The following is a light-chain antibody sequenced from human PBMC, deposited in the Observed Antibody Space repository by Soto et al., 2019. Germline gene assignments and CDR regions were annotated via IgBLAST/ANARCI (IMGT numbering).Light chain of an antibody. J-gene: IGLJ1*01. V-gene: IGLV2-14*01. Sequence: SVRTQPASVSGSPGQSITISCTGTSSEVGGYNYVSWYQQHPGKAPKLMIYEVSNRPSGVSNRFSGSKSGNTASLTMSRLQAQDEADYYCCSYTGSTTYVFGTGTKVTVL. CDR2: EVS. CDR3: CSYTGSTTYV. CDR1: SSEVGGYNY.